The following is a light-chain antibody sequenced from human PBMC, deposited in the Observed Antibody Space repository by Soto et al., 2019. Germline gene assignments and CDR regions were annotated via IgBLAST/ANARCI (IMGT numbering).Light chain of an antibody. CDR3: EQYGSSPRT. CDR2: AAS. CDR1: QSIDGN. V-gene: IGKV3-20*01. J-gene: IGKJ1*01. Sequence: EIVLTQSPATLSVSPGEGATLSCRASQSIDGNLAWYQQRPGQAPRLLINAASTRATGVPARFSGSGSGTDFTLTISRLEPEDFAVYYCEQYGSSPRTFGQGTKVDIK.